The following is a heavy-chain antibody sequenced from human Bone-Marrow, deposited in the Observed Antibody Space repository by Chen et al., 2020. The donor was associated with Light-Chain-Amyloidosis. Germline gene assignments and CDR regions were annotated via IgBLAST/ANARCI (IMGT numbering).Heavy chain of an antibody. V-gene: IGHV3-74*02. D-gene: IGHD3-22*01. J-gene: IGHJ3*02. CDR1: GVYFSSYW. CDR3: VYDSHREAAFDI. CDR2: INTDGSTT. Sequence: EVQLEEAGGGLVQPGGCLRLACAAAGVYFSSYWMNWVRQAPWKGLVWVSRINTDGSTTTYADSVRGRFTISRYNAKNTLFLHMSSLRAEDTAIYYCVYDSHREAAFDIWCQGTMVTVSS.